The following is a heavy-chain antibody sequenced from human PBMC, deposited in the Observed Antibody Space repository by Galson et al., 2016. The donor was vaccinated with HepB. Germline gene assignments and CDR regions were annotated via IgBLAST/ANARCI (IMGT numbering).Heavy chain of an antibody. V-gene: IGHV3-73*01. CDR2: IRSRANAHAT. CDR3: TRVYTSSFDP. CDR1: GFTFSDSA. D-gene: IGHD6-6*01. J-gene: IGHJ5*02. Sequence: SLRLSCADSGFTFSDSAIHWVRQASGKGLEWVGRIRSRANAHATAYAASLEGRFTVSRHDSNNTAYLHMNSLRAEDTAIYYCTRVYTSSFDPWGQGTLVTVSS.